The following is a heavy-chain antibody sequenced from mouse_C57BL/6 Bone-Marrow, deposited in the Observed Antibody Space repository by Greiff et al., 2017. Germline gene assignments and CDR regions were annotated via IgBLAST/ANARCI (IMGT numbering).Heavy chain of an antibody. CDR2: IDPNSGGT. Sequence: QVQLQQPGAELVQPGASVQLSCKASGYTFTSYWMHWVKQRPGRGLEWIGRIDPNSGGTKYNEKFKSKATLTVDKPSSTAYMQLSSLTSEDSAVYYCASRVFDYWGQGTTLTVSS. CDR1: GYTFTSYW. V-gene: IGHV1-72*01. CDR3: ASRVFDY. J-gene: IGHJ2*01.